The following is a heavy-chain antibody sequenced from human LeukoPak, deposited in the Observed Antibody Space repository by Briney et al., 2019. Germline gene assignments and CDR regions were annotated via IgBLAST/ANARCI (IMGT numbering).Heavy chain of an antibody. CDR3: AKDIVVVPAAMGSFDY. D-gene: IGHD2-2*01. J-gene: IGHJ4*02. CDR1: GFTFSSYA. CDR2: ISGSGGST. V-gene: IGHV3-23*01. Sequence: GGSLRLSCAASGFTFSSYAMSWVRQAPGKGLEWVSAISGSGGSTYYADSVKGWFTISRDNSKNTLYLQMNSLRAEDTAVYYCAKDIVVVPAAMGSFDYWGQGTLVTVSS.